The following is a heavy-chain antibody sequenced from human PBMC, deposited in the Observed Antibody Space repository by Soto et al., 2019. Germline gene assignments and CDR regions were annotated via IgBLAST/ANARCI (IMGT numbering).Heavy chain of an antibody. Sequence: EVQLVESGGGLVQPGRSLRLSCAVSGFTFNEYAMHWVRQVPGKGLEWVSGITWNSGMIGYADSVKGRFTISRDNAKNSLYLQMNSLRTEDTALYYCAKDTESSGWQSFDYWGRGILVTVSS. CDR1: GFTFNEYA. CDR2: ITWNSGMI. D-gene: IGHD6-19*01. J-gene: IGHJ4*02. V-gene: IGHV3-9*01. CDR3: AKDTESSGWQSFDY.